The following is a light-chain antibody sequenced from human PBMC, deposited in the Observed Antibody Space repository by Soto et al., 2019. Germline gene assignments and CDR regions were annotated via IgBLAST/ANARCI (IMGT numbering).Light chain of an antibody. Sequence: QAVVTQPPSASASLGASVKLTCTLSSGHNSYAIAWHQQQPEKGPPYLMKLNSDGSHSKGDGIPDRFSGSSSGAERYLTISSLQSEDEADYYCQTWSTGIRVFGGGTKLTVL. CDR3: QTWSTGIRV. J-gene: IGLJ3*02. V-gene: IGLV4-69*01. CDR2: LNSDGSH. CDR1: SGHNSYA.